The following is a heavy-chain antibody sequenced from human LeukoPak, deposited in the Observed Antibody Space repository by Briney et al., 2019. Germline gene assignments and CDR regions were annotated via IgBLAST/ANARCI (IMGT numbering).Heavy chain of an antibody. J-gene: IGHJ4*02. CDR3: AYSSSWYYPLYFDY. D-gene: IGHD6-13*01. Sequence: SETLSLTCAVYGGSFSGYYWSWIRQPPGKGLEWIGEINHSGSTNYNPSLKSRVTISVDTSKNQFSLKLSSVTAADTAVYYCAYSSSWYYPLYFDYWGQGTLVTVSS. V-gene: IGHV4-34*01. CDR1: GGSFSGYY. CDR2: INHSGST.